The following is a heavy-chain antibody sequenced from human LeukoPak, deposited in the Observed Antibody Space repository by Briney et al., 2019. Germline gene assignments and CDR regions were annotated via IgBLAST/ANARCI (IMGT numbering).Heavy chain of an antibody. D-gene: IGHD1-7*01. CDR2: ISYDGSDR. V-gene: IGHV3-30*18. J-gene: IGHJ4*02. Sequence: GGSLRLSCAASGFTFSSYGMSWVRQAPGKGLEWVALISYDGSDRYYADSVKGRFTISRDNSKNTLYLQMNSLRPEDTAVYYCAKVRVVFNWNYAYYFDYWGQGTLVTVSS. CDR3: AKVRVVFNWNYAYYFDY. CDR1: GFTFSSYG.